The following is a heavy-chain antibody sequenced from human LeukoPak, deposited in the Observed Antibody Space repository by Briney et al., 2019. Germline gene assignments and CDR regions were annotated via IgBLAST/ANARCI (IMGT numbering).Heavy chain of an antibody. D-gene: IGHD2-2*01. CDR3: ARRLGGVVPADY. CDR1: GGSISSYY. J-gene: IGHJ4*02. Sequence: SETLSLTCTVSGGSISSYYWSWIRQPPGKGLEWIGYIYYSGSTNYNPSLKSRVTISVDTSKNQFSLKLSSVTAADTAVYYCARRLGGVVPADYWGQGTLVTVSS. CDR2: IYYSGST. V-gene: IGHV4-59*08.